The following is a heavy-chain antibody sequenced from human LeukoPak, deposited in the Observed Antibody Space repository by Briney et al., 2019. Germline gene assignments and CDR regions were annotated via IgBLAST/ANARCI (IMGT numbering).Heavy chain of an antibody. CDR3: AKEGRPNSGGGFFDY. CDR1: GFSFSRYA. D-gene: IGHD5-12*01. Sequence: GGSLRLSCAASGFSFSRYAMGWVRQAPGKGLERVSTVNESGGRTYYADSVKGRFTMSRDNSRSTLYLQMNSLSAEDTAVYYCAKEGRPNSGGGFFDYWGQGTRVTVSS. CDR2: VNESGGRT. J-gene: IGHJ4*02. V-gene: IGHV3-23*01.